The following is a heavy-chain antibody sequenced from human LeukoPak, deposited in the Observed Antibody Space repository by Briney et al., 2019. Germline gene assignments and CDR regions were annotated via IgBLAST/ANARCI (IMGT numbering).Heavy chain of an antibody. CDR2: ISGSDGTT. CDR1: GFTFSTYA. Sequence: GGSLRLSCAASGFTFSTYAMSWVRQASGKGLEWVSTISGSDGTTYYADSVKGRFTISRDNSQNTLYLQMIGLTAEDTALYHCAKGGSSSWPTFDYWGQGTMVTVSS. D-gene: IGHD6-13*01. CDR3: AKGGSSSWPTFDY. J-gene: IGHJ4*02. V-gene: IGHV3-23*01.